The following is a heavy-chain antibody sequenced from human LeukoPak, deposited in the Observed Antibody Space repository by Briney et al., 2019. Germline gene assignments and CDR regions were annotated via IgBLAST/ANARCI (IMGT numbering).Heavy chain of an antibody. CDR2: INPNSGGT. J-gene: IGHJ4*02. Sequence: ASVKVSCKASGYTFTSYGISWVRQAPGQGLEWMGWINPNSGGTDYAQKFQGRVTMTRDTSISTAYMELSRLRSDDTAVYYCARAVGATTSFDYWGQGTLVTVSS. V-gene: IGHV1-2*02. CDR1: GYTFTSYG. D-gene: IGHD1-26*01. CDR3: ARAVGATTSFDY.